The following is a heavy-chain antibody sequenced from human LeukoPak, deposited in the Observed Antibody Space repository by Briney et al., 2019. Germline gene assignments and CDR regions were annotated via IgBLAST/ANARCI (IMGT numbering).Heavy chain of an antibody. CDR2: ISSSSNYI. CDR3: ATDDYGGLDY. D-gene: IGHD4-23*01. CDR1: GFTFSSYR. J-gene: IGHJ4*02. Sequence: GGSLRLSCAASGFTFSSYRMNWVRQAPGKGLEWVSSISSSSNYIYYADSVKGRFTIPRDNAKNSLYLQLNSLRAEDTAVYYCATDDYGGLDYWGQGTLVTVSS. V-gene: IGHV3-21*01.